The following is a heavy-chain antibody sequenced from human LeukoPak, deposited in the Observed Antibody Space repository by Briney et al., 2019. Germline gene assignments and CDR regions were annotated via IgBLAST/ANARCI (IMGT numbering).Heavy chain of an antibody. Sequence: PGGSLRLSCAASGLTFGSYSMNWVRQAPGKGLEWISYISRNLRPIYYADSVKGRFTISRDNAKNPLYLQMNSLRAEDTAMYYCATGELGGDYWGQGTLVTVSS. V-gene: IGHV3-48*01. CDR3: ATGELGGDY. CDR1: GLTFGSYS. D-gene: IGHD7-27*01. J-gene: IGHJ4*02. CDR2: ISRNLRPI.